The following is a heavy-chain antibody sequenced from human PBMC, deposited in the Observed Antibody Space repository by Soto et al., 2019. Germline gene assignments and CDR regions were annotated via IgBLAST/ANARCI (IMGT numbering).Heavy chain of an antibody. CDR3: ARAFLGGRLDY. Sequence: QVQLVQSGAEVKKPGASVKVSCKASGYTFTSYGISWVRQAPGQGLEWMGWISAYNGNTNYAQRLQGRITMTTDTSISRAYMEQRTLRADDTAVYYCARAFLGGRLDYWGPGTLVTVSS. CDR2: ISAYNGNT. J-gene: IGHJ4*02. V-gene: IGHV1-18*01. CDR1: GYTFTSYG. D-gene: IGHD2-15*01.